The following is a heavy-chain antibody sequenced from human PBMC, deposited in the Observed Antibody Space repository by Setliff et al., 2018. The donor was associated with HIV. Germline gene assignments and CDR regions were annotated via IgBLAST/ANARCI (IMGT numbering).Heavy chain of an antibody. D-gene: IGHD5-12*01. CDR1: GGTFSSYA. CDR2: ITPIFDTA. CDR3: ARGLALATIPVAFDH. J-gene: IGHJ4*02. V-gene: IGHV1-69*13. Sequence: SVKVSCKASGGTFSSYALSWVRQAPGQGLEWVGGITPIFDTANYAQKLQGRVTITADEPTNTAYMELSSLRIEDTAIYYCARGLALATIPVAFDHWGQGTLVTVSS.